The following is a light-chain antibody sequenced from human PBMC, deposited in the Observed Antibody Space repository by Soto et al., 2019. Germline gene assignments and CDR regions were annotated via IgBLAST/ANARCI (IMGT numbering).Light chain of an antibody. CDR3: TSYRSIRTDV. V-gene: IGLV2-14*01. Sequence: LTHPASVSMPPAESITIYCSGTSSDIGAYNYVSSYQPHPLKAPRLVIYDATNRPYWICDCFSGSKSGNTTSLTISRLLAEDEADYDCTSYRSIRTDVFGTGTKGTV. CDR2: DAT. J-gene: IGLJ1*01. CDR1: SSDIGAYNY.